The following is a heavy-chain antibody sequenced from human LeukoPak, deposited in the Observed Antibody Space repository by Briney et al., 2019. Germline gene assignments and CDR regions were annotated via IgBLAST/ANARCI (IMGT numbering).Heavy chain of an antibody. J-gene: IGHJ4*02. V-gene: IGHV3-48*01. CDR1: GFTFSSYS. CDR2: INSRSSTI. Sequence: GGSLRLSCVASGFTFSSYSMNWVRQAPGKGLEFISYINSRSSTIYYADVVKGRFTISRDNAKNSLYLQMSSLRAEDTAVYYCARWATALDSWGQGTLITVSS. D-gene: IGHD5-18*01. CDR3: ARWATALDS.